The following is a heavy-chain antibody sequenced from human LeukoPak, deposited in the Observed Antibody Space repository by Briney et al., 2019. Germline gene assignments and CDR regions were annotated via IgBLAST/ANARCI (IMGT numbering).Heavy chain of an antibody. CDR2: IYYSGST. CDR3: ARFRFGELSAFDY. D-gene: IGHD3-10*01. J-gene: IGHJ4*02. CDR1: GGSVSSGSYY. Sequence: PSEILSLTCTVSGGSVSSGSYYWSWIQQPPGKGLEWIGYIYYSGSTNCNPSLKSRVTISVDTSKNQFSLKLSSVTAADTAVYYCARFRFGELSAFDYWGQGTLVTVSS. V-gene: IGHV4-61*01.